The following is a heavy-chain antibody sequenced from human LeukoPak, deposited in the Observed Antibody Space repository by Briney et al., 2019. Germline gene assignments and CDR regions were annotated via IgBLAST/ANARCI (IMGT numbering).Heavy chain of an antibody. Sequence: PGGSLRLSCAASGFTFSSYAMSWVRQAPGKGLEWVSAISGSGGSTYYPDSVKGRFTISRDNSKNTLYLQMNSLRAEDTAVYYCAKVRGKYYYDSSGYYFFDYWGQGTLVTVSS. CDR3: AKVRGKYYYDSSGYYFFDY. V-gene: IGHV3-23*01. CDR2: ISGSGGST. D-gene: IGHD3-22*01. J-gene: IGHJ4*02. CDR1: GFTFSSYA.